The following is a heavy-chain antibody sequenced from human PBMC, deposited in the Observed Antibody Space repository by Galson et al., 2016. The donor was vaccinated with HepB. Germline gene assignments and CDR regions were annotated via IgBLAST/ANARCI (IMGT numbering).Heavy chain of an antibody. Sequence: KGLQCVANVKQDGCEKYYAESVTGRFTISRDNARNSMFLQMNSLRPDDTDVYYCGRAQWIPARRAAYFDYWGQGILVTVSS. D-gene: IGHD5-18*01. CDR2: VKQDGCEK. CDR3: GRAQWIPARRAAYFDY. V-gene: IGHV3-7*04. J-gene: IGHJ4*02.